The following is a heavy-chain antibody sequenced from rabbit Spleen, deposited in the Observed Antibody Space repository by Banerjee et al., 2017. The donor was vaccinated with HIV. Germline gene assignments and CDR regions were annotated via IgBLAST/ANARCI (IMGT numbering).Heavy chain of an antibody. V-gene: IGHV1S45*01. D-gene: IGHD4-1*01. J-gene: IGHJ6*01. CDR3: ARDLVAVIGWNFGW. CDR1: GFSFSPVNW. CDR2: IYAGSTGTT. Sequence: QEQLVESGGGLVQPEGSLTLTCTASGFSFSPVNWIYWVRQAPGKGLEWIGTIYAGSTGTTDYARWAKGRFTISKTSSTTVTLQMTSLTAADTATYFCARDLVAVIGWNFGWWGQGTLVTVS.